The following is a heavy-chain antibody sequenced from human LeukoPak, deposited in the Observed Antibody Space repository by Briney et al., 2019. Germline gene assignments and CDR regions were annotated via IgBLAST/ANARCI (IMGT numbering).Heavy chain of an antibody. D-gene: IGHD4-17*01. J-gene: IGHJ6*03. CDR2: ISSSGSTI. V-gene: IGHV3-11*01. CDR3: ARDGDYGDYWGYYYYYMDV. CDR1: GFTFSDYY. Sequence: GGSLRLSCAASGFTFSDYYMSWIRQAPGKGLEWVSYISSSGSTIYYADSVKGRFTISRDNAKNSLYLQMNSLRAGDTAVYYCARDGDYGDYWGYYYYYMDVWGKGTTVTVSS.